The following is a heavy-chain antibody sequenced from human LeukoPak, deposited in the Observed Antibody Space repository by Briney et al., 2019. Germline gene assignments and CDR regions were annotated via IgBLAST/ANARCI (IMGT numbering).Heavy chain of an antibody. V-gene: IGHV1-24*01. D-gene: IGHD3-3*01. CDR2: FDPEDGET. Sequence: ASVKVSCKVSGYTLTELSMHWVRQAPGKGLEWMGGFDPEDGETIYAQKFQGRLTMTEDTSTDTAYMELSSLRSEDTAVYYCATLITTYYDFWSGYYRFGIDYWGQGTLVTVSS. CDR1: GYTLTELS. CDR3: ATLITTYYDFWSGYYRFGIDY. J-gene: IGHJ4*02.